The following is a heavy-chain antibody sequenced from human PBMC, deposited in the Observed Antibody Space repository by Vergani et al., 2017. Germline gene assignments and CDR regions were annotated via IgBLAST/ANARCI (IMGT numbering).Heavy chain of an antibody. CDR2: ISYEGSNK. J-gene: IGHJ4*02. CDR1: GFTFSSYG. V-gene: IGHV3-30*18. CDR3: AKGATVTTFDY. D-gene: IGHD4-11*01. Sequence: QVQLVESGGGVVQPGRSLRLSCAASGFTFSSYGMHWVRQAPGKGLEWVAVISYEGSNKYYADSVKGRFTISRDNSKNTLYLQMNSLRAEDTAVYYCAKGATVTTFDYWGQGTLVTVSS.